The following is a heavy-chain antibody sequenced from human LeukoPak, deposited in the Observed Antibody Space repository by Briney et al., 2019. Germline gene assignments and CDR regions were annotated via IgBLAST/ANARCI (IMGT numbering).Heavy chain of an antibody. V-gene: IGHV3-9*01. Sequence: PGGSLRLSCAASGFTFDDYDMHWVRQAPGKGLEWVAGISWNSGSKYYADFVKGRFTISRDNAKNSLYLQMNSLRAEDTAVYYCAREGPVVAALAAYMDVWGKGTTVTVSS. CDR1: GFTFDDYD. D-gene: IGHD2-15*01. CDR3: AREGPVVAALAAYMDV. J-gene: IGHJ6*03. CDR2: ISWNSGSK.